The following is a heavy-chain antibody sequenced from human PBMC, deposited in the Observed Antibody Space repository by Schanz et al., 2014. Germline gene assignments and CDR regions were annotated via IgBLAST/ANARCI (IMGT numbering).Heavy chain of an antibody. V-gene: IGHV3-74*01. Sequence: EVKLVESGGGLVQPGGSLRLSCAASGSTFSAYWMHWVRQVPGKGLVWIARINTDETTTKYADSVRGRFTISRDNSKNMVYLQMNSLRAEDTAVYYGVRAGYETTGYYHLESWVGDYFDSWGQGALVTVSS. CDR2: INTDETTT. CDR1: GSTFSAYW. CDR3: VRAGYETTGYYHLESWVGDYFDS. J-gene: IGHJ4*02. D-gene: IGHD3-22*01.